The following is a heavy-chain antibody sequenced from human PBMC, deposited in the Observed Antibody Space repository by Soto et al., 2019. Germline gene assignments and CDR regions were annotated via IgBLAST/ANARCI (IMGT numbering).Heavy chain of an antibody. Sequence: ASVKVSCKASGGTFSSYAISWVRQAPGQGLEWMGGIIPSFGTANYAQKFQGRVTITADESTSTAYMELSSLRSEGTAVYYCARDRGYYYDSSGYYYAFDIWGQGTMVTVSS. V-gene: IGHV1-69*13. CDR2: IIPSFGTA. CDR3: ARDRGYYYDSSGYYYAFDI. J-gene: IGHJ3*02. CDR1: GGTFSSYA. D-gene: IGHD3-22*01.